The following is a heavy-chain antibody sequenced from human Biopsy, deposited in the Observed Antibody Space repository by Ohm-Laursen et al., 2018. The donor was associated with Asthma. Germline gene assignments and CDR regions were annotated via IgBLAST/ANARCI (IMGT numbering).Heavy chain of an antibody. J-gene: IGHJ4*02. CDR2: ISYDGSNK. CDR3: ARESSVAGSSDFDY. CDR1: GFTFSSYG. V-gene: IGHV3-30*03. Sequence: SLRLSCAASGFTFSSYGMHWVRQAPGKGLEGVAVISYDGSNKYYADSVKGRFTISRDNSKNTLYLQMNSLRAEDTAVYYCARESSVAGSSDFDYWGQGTLVTVSS. D-gene: IGHD6-19*01.